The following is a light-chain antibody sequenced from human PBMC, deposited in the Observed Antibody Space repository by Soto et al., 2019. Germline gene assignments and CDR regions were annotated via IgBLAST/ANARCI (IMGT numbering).Light chain of an antibody. Sequence: EIVMTQSPATLSVSPGERVTLSCRASQSVSRNLAWYQQKPGQAPRLLIYGASTRATGIPARFSGSGSGTEFTLTISSLQSEDFAVYYCQQYNNWPPKYTFGQGTKLEIK. CDR2: GAS. V-gene: IGKV3-15*01. CDR1: QSVSRN. CDR3: QQYNNWPPKYT. J-gene: IGKJ2*01.